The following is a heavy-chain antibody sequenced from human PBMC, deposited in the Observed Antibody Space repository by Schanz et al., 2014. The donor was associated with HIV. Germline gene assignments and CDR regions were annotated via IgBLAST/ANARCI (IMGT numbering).Heavy chain of an antibody. CDR2: ISYDGSYK. V-gene: IGHV3-30*18. J-gene: IGHJ6*02. CDR3: AKEGYGEGYYGMDV. D-gene: IGHD4-17*01. Sequence: QVQLVESGGGVVQPGRSLRLSCAASEFTFSSYGMHWVRQAPGKGLEWAAVISYDGSYKYYADSVKGRFTISRDNSKNTLYLQMNSLRAEDTAVYYCAKEGYGEGYYGMDVWGQGTTVTVSS. CDR1: EFTFSSYG.